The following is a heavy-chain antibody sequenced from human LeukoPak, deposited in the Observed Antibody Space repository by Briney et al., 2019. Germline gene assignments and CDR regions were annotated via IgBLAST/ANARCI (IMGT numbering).Heavy chain of an antibody. CDR3: ARARGSGSYSVLFFDY. CDR1: GGTFSSYA. V-gene: IGHV1-69*04. CDR2: IIPILGIA. Sequence: GSSVKVSCKASGGTFSSYAISWVRQAPGQGLEWMGRIIPILGIANYAQKFQGRVTITADKSTSTAYMELSSLRSEDTAVYYCARARGSGSYSVLFFDYWGQGTLVTVSS. J-gene: IGHJ4*02. D-gene: IGHD3-10*01.